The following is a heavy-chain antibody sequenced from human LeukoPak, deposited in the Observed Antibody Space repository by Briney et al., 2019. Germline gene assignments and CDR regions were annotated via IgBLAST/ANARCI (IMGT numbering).Heavy chain of an antibody. CDR1: GYTFTSYG. D-gene: IGHD3-22*01. V-gene: IGHV1-18*01. J-gene: IGHJ3*02. CDR3: AREDYYDSSGYPLYWAAFDI. Sequence: ASVKVSCKASGYTFTSYGISWVRQAPGQGLEWMGWFSDYNGNTNYAQKLQGRVTMTTDTSTSTAYMELRSLRSDDTAVYYCAREDYYDSSGYPLYWAAFDIWGQGTMVTVSS. CDR2: FSDYNGNT.